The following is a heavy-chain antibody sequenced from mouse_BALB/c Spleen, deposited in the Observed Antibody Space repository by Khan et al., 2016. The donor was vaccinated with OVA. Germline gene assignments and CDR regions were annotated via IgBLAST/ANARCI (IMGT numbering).Heavy chain of an antibody. J-gene: IGHJ2*01. V-gene: IGHV1-63*02. D-gene: IGHD3-2*01. CDR3: SRRGTARATWDYFDC. CDR2: TYPGGGYT. CDR1: GYTFTNYW. Sequence: VQLQQSGAELVRPGTSVKMSCKAAGYTFTNYWIGWVKQRPGHGLEWIGDTYPGGGYTNYNEKFKGKATLTADTSSSTAYMQRSGLTSEDAAIYYWSRRGTARATWDYFDCWGQGTTLTVSS.